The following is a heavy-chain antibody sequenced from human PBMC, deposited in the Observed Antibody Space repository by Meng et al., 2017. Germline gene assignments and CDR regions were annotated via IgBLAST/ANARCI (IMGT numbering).Heavy chain of an antibody. CDR1: GYLLPGYY. CDR2: INPNSGVT. V-gene: IGHV1-2*06. Sequence: VQRVPSGAEVKKPGASVEVSCKSSGYLLPGYYIHWVRQAPGQGLEWMGQINPNSGVTNFAQRFQGRVTMTRDTSISTAYMELSRLTSDDTAVYYCAREIASRGNHARWGQGTLVTVSS. J-gene: IGHJ4*02. CDR3: AREIASRGNHAR. D-gene: IGHD4-23*01.